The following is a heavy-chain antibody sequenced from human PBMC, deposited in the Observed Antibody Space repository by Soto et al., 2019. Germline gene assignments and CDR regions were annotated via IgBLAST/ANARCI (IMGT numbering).Heavy chain of an antibody. Sequence: SDTLSLTCAVYGGSFSGYYWSWIRQPPGKGLEWIGEINHSGSTNYNPSLKSRVTISVDTSKNQFSLKLSSVTAADTAVYYCARGAVVVVAATPLNTYYMDVWGKGTTVT. J-gene: IGHJ6*03. V-gene: IGHV4-34*01. CDR1: GGSFSGYY. CDR2: INHSGST. CDR3: ARGAVVVVAATPLNTYYMDV. D-gene: IGHD2-15*01.